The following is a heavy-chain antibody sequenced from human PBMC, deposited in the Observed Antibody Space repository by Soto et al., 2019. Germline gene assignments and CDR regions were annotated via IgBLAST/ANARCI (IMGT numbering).Heavy chain of an antibody. D-gene: IGHD3-22*01. CDR1: GGSISSYY. CDR2: IYYSGST. CDR3: ARLYYYDSSGYYYFDY. Sequence: SETLSLTCTVSGGSISSYYWSWIRQPPGKGLEWIGYIYYSGSTNYNPSLKSRVTISVDTSKNQFSLKLSSVTAADTSVYYCARLYYYDSSGYYYFDYWGQGTLVTVPQ. V-gene: IGHV4-59*08. J-gene: IGHJ4*02.